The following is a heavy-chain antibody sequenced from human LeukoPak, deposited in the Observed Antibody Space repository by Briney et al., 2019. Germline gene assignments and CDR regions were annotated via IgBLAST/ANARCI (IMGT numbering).Heavy chain of an antibody. CDR3: ARAYDSSGYYYLLGGMDV. J-gene: IGHJ6*02. D-gene: IGHD3-22*01. V-gene: IGHV3-21*01. CDR1: GFTFSSYS. Sequence: PGGSLRLSCAASGFTFSSYSMNWVRQAPGKGLEWVSSISSSSSYIYYADSVKGRFTISRDNAKNSLYLQMNSLRAEDTAVYYCARAYDSSGYYYLLGGMDVWGQGTTVTVSS. CDR2: ISSSSSYI.